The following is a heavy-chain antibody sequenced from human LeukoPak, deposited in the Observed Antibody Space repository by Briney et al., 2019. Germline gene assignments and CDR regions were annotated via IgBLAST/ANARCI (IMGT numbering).Heavy chain of an antibody. V-gene: IGHV4-59*08. J-gene: IGHJ3*02. CDR2: IYYSGST. CDR1: GGSISSYY. CDR3: ARHMDYYDSSGFYFDI. Sequence: PSETLSLTCTVSGGSISSYYLSWIRQPPGKGLEWIGYIYYSGSTNYNPSLKSRVTISVDTSKNQFSLKLSSVTAADTAVYYCARHMDYYDSSGFYFDIWGQGTMVTVSS. D-gene: IGHD3-22*01.